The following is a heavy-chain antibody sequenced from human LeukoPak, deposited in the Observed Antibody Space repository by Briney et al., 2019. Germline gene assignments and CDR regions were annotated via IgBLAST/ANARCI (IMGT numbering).Heavy chain of an antibody. D-gene: IGHD6-6*01. CDR2: IIPIFGTA. CDR1: GGTFSSYA. CDR3: ARDHSSSGEGNWFDP. J-gene: IGHJ5*02. V-gene: IGHV1-69*05. Sequence: SVKVSCKASGGTFSSYAISWVRQAPGQGLEWMGRIIPIFGTANYAQEFQGRVTITTDESTSTAYMELSSLRSEDTAVYYCARDHSSSGEGNWFDPWGQGTLVTVSS.